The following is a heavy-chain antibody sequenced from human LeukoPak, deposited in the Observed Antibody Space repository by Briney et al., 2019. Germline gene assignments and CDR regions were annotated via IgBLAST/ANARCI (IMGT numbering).Heavy chain of an antibody. CDR3: ARRASLYSGYEY. V-gene: IGHV1-2*02. CDR2: TNPNSGGT. D-gene: IGHD5-12*01. CDR1: GYTFTGYH. J-gene: IGHJ4*02. Sequence: ASVKVSCKASGYTFTGYHIHWVRQAPGQGLEWMGWTNPNSGGTNYAQNFQGRVTMTRDTSISTAYMELSSLSSDDTAVYYCARRASLYSGYEYWGQGALVSVSS.